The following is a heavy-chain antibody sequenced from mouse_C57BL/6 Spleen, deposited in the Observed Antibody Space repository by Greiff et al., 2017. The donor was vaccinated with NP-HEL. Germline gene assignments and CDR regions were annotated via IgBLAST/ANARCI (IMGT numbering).Heavy chain of an antibody. J-gene: IGHJ4*01. Sequence: EVKLMESGPGLVKPSQSLSLTCSVTGYSITSGYYWNWIRQFPGNNLEWMGYISYDGSNNYNPSLKNRISITRDTSKNQFFLKLNSVTTEDTATYYCARRGDYDGAMDYWGQGTSVTVSS. D-gene: IGHD2-4*01. CDR3: ARRGDYDGAMDY. V-gene: IGHV3-6*01. CDR1: GYSITSGYY. CDR2: ISYDGSN.